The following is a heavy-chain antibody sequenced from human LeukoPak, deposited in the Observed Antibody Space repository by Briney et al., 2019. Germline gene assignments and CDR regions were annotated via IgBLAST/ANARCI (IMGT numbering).Heavy chain of an antibody. CDR1: GGTFSSYA. V-gene: IGHV1-69*04. CDR2: IIPIFGIA. Sequence: SVKVSCKAPGGTFSSYAISWVRQAPGQGLEWMGRIIPIFGIANYAQKFQGRVTITADKSTSTAYMELSSLRSEDTAVYYCARDRDYGDYDYYYGMDVWGQGTTVTVSS. CDR3: ARDRDYGDYDYYYGMDV. J-gene: IGHJ6*02. D-gene: IGHD4-17*01.